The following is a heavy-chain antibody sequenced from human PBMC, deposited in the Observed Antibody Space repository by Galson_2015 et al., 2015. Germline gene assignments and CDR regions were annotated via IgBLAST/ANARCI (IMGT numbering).Heavy chain of an antibody. D-gene: IGHD6-13*01. Sequence: SLRLSCAASGLTFSSYGMHWVRQAPGKGLEWVAVISYDGSNKYYADSVKGRFTISRDNAKNSLYLQMNSLRAEDTAVYYCASLPYRIAAACIEPHPDYWGQGTLVTVSS. V-gene: IGHV3-30*03. CDR2: ISYDGSNK. CDR1: GLTFSSYG. J-gene: IGHJ4*02. CDR3: ASLPYRIAAACIEPHPDY.